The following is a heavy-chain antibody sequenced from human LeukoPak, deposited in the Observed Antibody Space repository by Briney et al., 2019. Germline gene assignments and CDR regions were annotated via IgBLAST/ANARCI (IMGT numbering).Heavy chain of an antibody. Sequence: ASVKVSCMASGYTFTGYYMHWVRQAPGQGLEGMGWINPNSGGTNYAQKFQGRVTMTRDTSISTAYMELSRLRSDDTAVYYCARALSGSYFFDYWGQGTLVTVSS. CDR1: GYTFTGYY. CDR2: INPNSGGT. D-gene: IGHD1-26*01. V-gene: IGHV1-2*02. J-gene: IGHJ4*02. CDR3: ARALSGSYFFDY.